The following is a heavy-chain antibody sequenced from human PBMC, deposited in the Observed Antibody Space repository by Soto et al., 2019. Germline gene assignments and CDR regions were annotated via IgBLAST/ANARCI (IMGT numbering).Heavy chain of an antibody. CDR3: ARHSGAYSSAFRFGLDV. CDR1: GYKFTNYW. V-gene: IGHV5-51*01. J-gene: IGHJ6*02. Sequence: GESLKISCKGSGYKFTNYWLGWVRQMPGKGPEWMGIIYPGDSDTRYSPSFQGQVTISADKSISTAYLQWSSLKASDTAMYYCARHSGAYSSAFRFGLDVWGQGTTVTVS. CDR2: IYPGDSDT. D-gene: IGHD6-19*01.